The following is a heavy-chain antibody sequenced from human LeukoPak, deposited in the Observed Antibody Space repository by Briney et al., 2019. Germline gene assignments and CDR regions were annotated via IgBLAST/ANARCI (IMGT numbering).Heavy chain of an antibody. CDR3: ARDPSRGYTYGYGDL. D-gene: IGHD5-18*01. J-gene: IGHJ4*02. V-gene: IGHV3-7*01. Sequence: GGSLRLSCAAARFSISGYWMNWVRQAPGKGLEWVANIKKDGSEKYYVDSVKGRFTISRDNARNSVYLQMNSLRAEDTPVYYCARDPSRGYTYGYGDLWGQGTLVTVSS. CDR2: IKKDGSEK. CDR1: RFSISGYW.